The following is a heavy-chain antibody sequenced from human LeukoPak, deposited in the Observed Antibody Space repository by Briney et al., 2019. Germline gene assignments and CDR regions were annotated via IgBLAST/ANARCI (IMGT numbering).Heavy chain of an antibody. D-gene: IGHD6-13*01. CDR1: GFTFSGYG. CDR2: IWYDGSNK. CDR3: ARDLWSSSWPNWFDP. J-gene: IGHJ5*02. V-gene: IGHV3-33*01. Sequence: GGSLRLSCAASGFTFSGYGMHWVRQAPGKGLEWVAVIWYDGSNKYYADFVKGRFTISRDNSKNTLYLQMNSLRAEDTAVYYCARDLWSSSWPNWFDPWGQGTLVTVSS.